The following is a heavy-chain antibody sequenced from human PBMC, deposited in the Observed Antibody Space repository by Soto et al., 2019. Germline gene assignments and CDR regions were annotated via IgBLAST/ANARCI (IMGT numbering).Heavy chain of an antibody. D-gene: IGHD6-6*01. CDR3: ARDWRRYSSSSGYFDY. J-gene: IGHJ4*02. Sequence: SETLSLTCAVSGYSIGSGYYWGWIREPPGKGLEWIGSIYHSGSTYYNPSLKSRVTISVDTSKNQFSLKLSSVTAADTAVYYCARDWRRYSSSSGYFDYWGQGTLVTVSS. CDR1: GYSIGSGYY. V-gene: IGHV4-38-2*02. CDR2: IYHSGST.